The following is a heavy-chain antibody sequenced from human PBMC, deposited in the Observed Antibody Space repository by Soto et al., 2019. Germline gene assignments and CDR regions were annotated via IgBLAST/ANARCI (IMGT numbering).Heavy chain of an antibody. V-gene: IGHV1-18*01. J-gene: IGHJ4*02. CDR1: GYTFTSYG. Sequence: QVRLEQSGPEVKKTGASVKVSCKASGYTFTSYGISWVRQAPGQGLEWMGWINIYSGDASYAQSFQERVTMTRDTSTNTVYMEMRTLRSDDTAVYYCARALYYYDNSGLAYWGQGTLVTVSS. CDR3: ARALYYYDNSGLAY. D-gene: IGHD3-22*01. CDR2: INIYSGDA.